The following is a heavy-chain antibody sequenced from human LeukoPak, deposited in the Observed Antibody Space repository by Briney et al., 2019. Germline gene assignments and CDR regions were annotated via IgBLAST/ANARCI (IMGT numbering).Heavy chain of an antibody. D-gene: IGHD2-8*02. J-gene: IGHJ5*01. CDR2: VNPRNGAT. Sequence: ASVKVSCKASGYTFTNFYTHWVRQAPGQGPDWMGYVNPRNGATSYSQKFQGRLTFTRDSSISTAYMEVSSLKSDDTALYYCARDPRDTGGSYDSWGQGTLLTVSS. CDR1: GYTFTNFY. V-gene: IGHV1-2*02. CDR3: ARDPRDTGGSYDS.